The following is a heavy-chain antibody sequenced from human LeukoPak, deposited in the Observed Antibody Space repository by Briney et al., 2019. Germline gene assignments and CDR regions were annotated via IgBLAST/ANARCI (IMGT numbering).Heavy chain of an antibody. CDR3: ARGGSSYYIYFDY. D-gene: IGHD3-3*01. V-gene: IGHV4-59*11. CDR1: GGSISSHY. Sequence: SETLSLTCTVSGGSISSHYWSWIRQPPGKGLEWIGYIYYSGSTNYNPSLKSRVTISVDTSKNQFSLKLSSVTAADTAVYYCARGGSSYYIYFDYWGQGTLVTVSS. CDR2: IYYSGST. J-gene: IGHJ4*02.